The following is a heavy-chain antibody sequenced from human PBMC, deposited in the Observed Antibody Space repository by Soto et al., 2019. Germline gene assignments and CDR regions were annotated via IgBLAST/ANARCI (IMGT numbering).Heavy chain of an antibody. CDR3: AREVGHMDV. CDR2: VSPYNGDT. CDR1: GYTFTTYG. V-gene: IGHV1-18*04. Sequence: ASVKFSCKAAGYTFTTYGINWVRQAPGQGLEWMGWVSPYNGDTNYAQKVQGRVTMTTDTSTKTAYMELRSLRSDDTAVYYCAREVGHMDVWGQGTTVTVSS. J-gene: IGHJ6*02. D-gene: IGHD1-26*01.